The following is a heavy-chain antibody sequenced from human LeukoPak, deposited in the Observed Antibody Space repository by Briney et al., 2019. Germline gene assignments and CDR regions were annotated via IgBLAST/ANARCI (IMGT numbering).Heavy chain of an antibody. D-gene: IGHD3-10*01. V-gene: IGHV4-59*01. Sequence: SETLSLTCTVSGGSISNYYWSWIRPPPGKELEWIGYVYNSGSTSYNPSLKSRVTISVDKSKNQYSLKMSSVTAADTAVYYCATIRPGGYFHNWGQGTLVTVSS. CDR1: GGSISNYY. J-gene: IGHJ1*01. CDR3: ATIRPGGYFHN. CDR2: VYNSGST.